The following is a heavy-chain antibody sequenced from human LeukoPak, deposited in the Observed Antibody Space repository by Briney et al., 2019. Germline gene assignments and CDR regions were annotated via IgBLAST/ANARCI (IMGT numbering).Heavy chain of an antibody. D-gene: IGHD3-22*01. J-gene: IGHJ4*02. CDR1: GYSFTSNY. V-gene: IGHV1-46*01. Sequence: ASVKVSCKASGYSFTSNYIHWVRQAPGQGLEWMGMIYPRDGSTSYAQKFQGRVTVTRDTSTSTVHMELSGLRSEDTAVYYCARGRGVVVNFPIDYWGQGTLVTVSS. CDR3: ARGRGVVVNFPIDY. CDR2: IYPRDGST.